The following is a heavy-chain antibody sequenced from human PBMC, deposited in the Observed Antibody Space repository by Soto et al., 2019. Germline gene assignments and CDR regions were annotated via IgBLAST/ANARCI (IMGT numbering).Heavy chain of an antibody. Sequence: PGGSLRLSCAASGFTFSSYAMSWVRQAPGKGLEWVSAISGSGGSTYYADSVKGRFTISRDNSKNTLYLQMNSLRAEDTAVYYFARYDSQLLLFMSRSPLPFDYWGQGTLVTVSS. D-gene: IGHD2-2*01. CDR3: ARYDSQLLLFMSRSPLPFDY. CDR1: GFTFSSYA. J-gene: IGHJ4*02. CDR2: ISGSGGST. V-gene: IGHV3-23*01.